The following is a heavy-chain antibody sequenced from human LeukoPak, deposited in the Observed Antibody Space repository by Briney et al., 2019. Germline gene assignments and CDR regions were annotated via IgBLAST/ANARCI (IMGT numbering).Heavy chain of an antibody. CDR1: GFTFSSYA. CDR3: AKDTGRIAASYFDY. J-gene: IGHJ4*02. Sequence: NPGGSLRLSCAASGFTFSSYAMSWVRQAPGKGLEWVSAISGSGGSTYYADSVKGRFTISRDNSKNTLYLQINSLRAEDTAVYYCAKDTGRIAASYFDYWGQGTLVTVSS. D-gene: IGHD6-13*01. V-gene: IGHV3-23*01. CDR2: ISGSGGST.